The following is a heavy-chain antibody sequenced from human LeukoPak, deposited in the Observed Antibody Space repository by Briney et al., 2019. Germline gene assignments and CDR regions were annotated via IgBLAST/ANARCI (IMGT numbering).Heavy chain of an antibody. CDR1: GFTFDYYA. CDR3: AKESSFGDCTPGDFDY. J-gene: IGHJ4*02. Sequence: GGSLRLSCAASGFTFDYYAMHWVRQAPGKGLEWVSGISWNSGTIGYADSVKGRFTISRDNAKSSLSLQMNSLRAEDTALYYCAKESSFGDCTPGDFDYWGQGTLVTVSS. V-gene: IGHV3-9*01. CDR2: ISWNSGTI. D-gene: IGHD2-21*02.